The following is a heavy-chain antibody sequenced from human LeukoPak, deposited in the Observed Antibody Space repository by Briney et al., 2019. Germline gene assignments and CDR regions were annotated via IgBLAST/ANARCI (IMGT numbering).Heavy chain of an antibody. J-gene: IGHJ4*02. CDR1: GYTFSAYY. V-gene: IGHV1-2*02. D-gene: IGHD1-1*01. CDR2: INPNSGGT. Sequence: ASVKVSCKASGYTFSAYYLHWVRQAPGQGLEWMGGINPNSGGTKYAQKFQGRVAMTRDTSISTAYMEVSRLTSDDTAVYYCARGPTTEYNYWGQGTLVTVSS. CDR3: ARGPTTEYNY.